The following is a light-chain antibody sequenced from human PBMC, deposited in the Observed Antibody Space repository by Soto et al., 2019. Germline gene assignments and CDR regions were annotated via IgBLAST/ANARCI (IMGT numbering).Light chain of an antibody. CDR3: QQRTNWPPMFT. V-gene: IGKV3-11*01. CDR2: DAS. J-gene: IGKJ2*01. Sequence: EIVLTQSPVTLSLSPGERATLSSRASQSVSYYLAWYQQKPGQAPRLLIYDASNRATGIPARFSGSGSGTDFTLTISRLDPEDFAFYYCQQRTNWPPMFTFGQGTKL. CDR1: QSVSYY.